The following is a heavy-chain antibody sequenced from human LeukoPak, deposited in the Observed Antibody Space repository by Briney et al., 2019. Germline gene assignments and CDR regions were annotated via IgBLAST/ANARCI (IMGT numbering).Heavy chain of an antibody. D-gene: IGHD4-17*01. CDR3: ARLGARQMLEY. Sequence: GSLRLSCAASEFTFSSYWMSWVRQAPGKGLEWVANIKQDGGQIYYLESVKGRFTVSRDNAKNSLYLQMNSLRAEDTAVYYCARLGARQMLEYWGQGTLVTVS. CDR2: IKQDGGQI. V-gene: IGHV3-7*01. CDR1: EFTFSSYW. J-gene: IGHJ4*02.